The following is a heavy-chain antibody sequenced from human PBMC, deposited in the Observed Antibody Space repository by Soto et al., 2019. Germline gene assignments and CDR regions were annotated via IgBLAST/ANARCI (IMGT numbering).Heavy chain of an antibody. CDR2: IHYIGST. Sequence: EALSLTCPVSGCSGSSTGHYWTWIRQPPGKVLEWIGDIHYIGSTNYTPSIKTRVAMSVDTSKNQFSRTLSSVTAADTAVYYCARAWEHLYFNSGGRGTLVPSPQ. J-gene: IGHJ4*02. CDR3: ARAWEHLYFNS. D-gene: IGHD1-26*01. V-gene: IGHV4-61*08. CDR1: GCSGSSTGHY.